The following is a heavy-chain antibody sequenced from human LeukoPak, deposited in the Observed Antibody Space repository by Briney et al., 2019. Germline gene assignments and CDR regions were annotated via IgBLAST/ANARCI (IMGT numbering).Heavy chain of an antibody. Sequence: SETLSLTCTVSRGSVSGHYWDWIRQPPGKGLEWIGYIYASGSANYHPSLKSRVTISLDTSKNHVSLRLTSVTAEDTAVYYCARDPYSGYDKRVHYFDYWGQGTLVTVSS. D-gene: IGHD5-12*01. CDR3: ARDPYSGYDKRVHYFDY. V-gene: IGHV4-59*02. J-gene: IGHJ4*02. CDR1: RGSVSGHY. CDR2: IYASGSA.